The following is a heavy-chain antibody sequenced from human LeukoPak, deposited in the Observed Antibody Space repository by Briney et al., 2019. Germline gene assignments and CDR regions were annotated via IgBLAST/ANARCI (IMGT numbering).Heavy chain of an antibody. J-gene: IGHJ4*02. CDR2: IYYSGST. CDR3: ARRPLPPDYGGNSGARNYYFDY. Sequence: SETLSLTCTVSGGSISSSSYYWGWIRQPPGKGLEWIGSIYYSGSTYYNPSLKSRVTISVDTSKNQFSLKLSSVTAADTAVYYCARRPLPPDYGGNSGARNYYFDYWGQGTLVTVSS. D-gene: IGHD4-23*01. CDR1: GGSISSSSYY. V-gene: IGHV4-39*01.